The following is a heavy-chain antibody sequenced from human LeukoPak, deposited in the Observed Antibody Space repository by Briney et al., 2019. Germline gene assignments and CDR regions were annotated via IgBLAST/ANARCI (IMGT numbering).Heavy chain of an antibody. D-gene: IGHD2-2*02. CDR3: ARADYCDSTTCYRFDP. Sequence: SVKVSCKASGGTFSSYAISWVRQAPGQVLEWMGRIIPIFGTANYAQKFQGRVTITTDESTSTAYMELSSLRSEDTAVYYCARADYCDSTTCYRFDPWGQGTLVTVSS. CDR2: IIPIFGTA. V-gene: IGHV1-69*05. CDR1: GGTFSSYA. J-gene: IGHJ5*02.